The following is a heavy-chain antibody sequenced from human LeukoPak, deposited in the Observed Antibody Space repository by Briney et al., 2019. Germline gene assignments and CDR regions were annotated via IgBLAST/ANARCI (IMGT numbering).Heavy chain of an antibody. CDR3: ARVAYRYCSSTSFYGVGNWFDP. Sequence: GSSVKVSCKASGGTFSSYAISWVRQAPGQGLEWMGMIIPILGIANYAQKFQGRVTITADKSTSTAYMELSSLRSEDTAVYYCARVAYRYCSSTSFYGVGNWFDPWGQGTLVTVSS. D-gene: IGHD2-2*01. CDR1: GGTFSSYA. J-gene: IGHJ5*02. V-gene: IGHV1-69*04. CDR2: IIPILGIA.